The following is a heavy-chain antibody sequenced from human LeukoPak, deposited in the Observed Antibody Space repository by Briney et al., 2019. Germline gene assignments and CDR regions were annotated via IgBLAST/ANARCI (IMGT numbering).Heavy chain of an antibody. CDR1: GGSISSYY. CDR2: IYTSGST. CDR3: AGTEPPTGNYNWFDP. Sequence: SETLSLTCTVSGGSISSYYWRWIRQPAGKGLEWIGHIYTSGSTNYNPSLKSLVTMSVDTSKNQFSLKLSSVTAAGTAVYYCAGTEPPTGNYNWFDPWGQGTLVTVSS. J-gene: IGHJ5*02. V-gene: IGHV4-4*07. D-gene: IGHD1-14*01.